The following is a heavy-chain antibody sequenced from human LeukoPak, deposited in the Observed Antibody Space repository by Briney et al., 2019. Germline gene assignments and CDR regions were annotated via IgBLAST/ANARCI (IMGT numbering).Heavy chain of an antibody. CDR1: GYSFTSYW. V-gene: IGHV5-51*01. CDR3: ASPGYSSGWYPPDY. Sequence: ESLKISCKGSGYSFTSYWIGWERQMPGKGLEWVGIIYPGDSDTRYSPSFQAQVTISADKSISTAYLQWSSLKASDTALYYCASPGYSSGWYPPDYWGQGTLVTVSS. J-gene: IGHJ4*02. D-gene: IGHD6-19*01. CDR2: IYPGDSDT.